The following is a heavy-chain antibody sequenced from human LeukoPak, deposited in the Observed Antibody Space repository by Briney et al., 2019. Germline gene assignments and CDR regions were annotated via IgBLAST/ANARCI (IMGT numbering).Heavy chain of an antibody. CDR1: GFTFSSYA. D-gene: IGHD3-22*01. CDR2: ISGSGGST. V-gene: IGHV3-23*01. J-gene: IGHJ4*02. CDR3: AKNYDSSGYYWDY. Sequence: PGGSLRLSCAASGFTFSSYAMSWVRQAPGKGLEWVSGISGSGGSTYYADSVKGRFTISRDNSKNTLYLQMNSLRAEDTAVYYCAKNYDSSGYYWDYWGQGTLVTVSS.